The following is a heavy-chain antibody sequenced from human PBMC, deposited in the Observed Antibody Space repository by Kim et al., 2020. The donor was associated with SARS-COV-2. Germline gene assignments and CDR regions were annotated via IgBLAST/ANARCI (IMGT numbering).Heavy chain of an antibody. D-gene: IGHD3-3*01. J-gene: IGHJ3*02. CDR1: GFKFGLCS. CDR3: VRENDWALDI. V-gene: IGHV3-48*04. CDR2: ISDVSTTT. Sequence: GGSLRLSCATSGFKFGLCSMNWVRHVPGKGLEWVSHISDVSTTTKYADSVKGRFTISRDNTKNSLYLQMNGLRAEDTAVYYCVRENDWALDIWGQGTMVTVSS.